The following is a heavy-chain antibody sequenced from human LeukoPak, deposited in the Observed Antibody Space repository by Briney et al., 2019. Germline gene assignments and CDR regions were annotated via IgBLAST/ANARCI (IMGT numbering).Heavy chain of an antibody. CDR2: INEDGSEK. V-gene: IGHV3-7*01. D-gene: IGHD1-26*01. CDR3: ARVSVGAPAFDY. CDR1: GFSCSSYW. Sequence: PGGSLRLSCSASGFSCSSYWMSSVRQAPGKGLEWVAHINEDGSEKYYVDSVKGRFFISRDNAAKSLSLQMNRLRDADTAVYYCARVSVGAPAFDYWGQGNLVTVSS. J-gene: IGHJ4*02.